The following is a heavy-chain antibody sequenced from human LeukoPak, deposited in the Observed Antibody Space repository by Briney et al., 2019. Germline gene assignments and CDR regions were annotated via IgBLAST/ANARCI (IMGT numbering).Heavy chain of an antibody. CDR3: ARLSIAAAGYNWFDP. D-gene: IGHD6-13*01. Sequence: ASVKVSCKASGYTFTSYYMHWVRQAPGQGLEWMGIVNPSGGSTSYAQKFQGRVTMTRDTSTSTVYMELSSLRSEDTAVYYCARLSIAAAGYNWFDPWGQGTPVTVSS. CDR2: VNPSGGST. CDR1: GYTFTSYY. J-gene: IGHJ5*02. V-gene: IGHV1-46*01.